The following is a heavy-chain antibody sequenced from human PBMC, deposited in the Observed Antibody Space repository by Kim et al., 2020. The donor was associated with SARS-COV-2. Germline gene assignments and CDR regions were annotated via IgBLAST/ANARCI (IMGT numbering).Heavy chain of an antibody. CDR1: GYSFTSYW. D-gene: IGHD3-22*01. Sequence: GESLKISCKGSGYSFTSYWIGWVRQMPGKGLEWMGIIYPGDSDTRYSPSFQGQVTISADKSISTAYLQWSSLKASDTAMYYCAVTRPYYYDSSGYFPFDIWGQGTMVTVSS. J-gene: IGHJ3*02. V-gene: IGHV5-51*01. CDR2: IYPGDSDT. CDR3: AVTRPYYYDSSGYFPFDI.